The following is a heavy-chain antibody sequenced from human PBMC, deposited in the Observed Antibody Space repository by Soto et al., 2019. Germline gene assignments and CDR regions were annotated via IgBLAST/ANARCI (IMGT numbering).Heavy chain of an antibody. CDR3: ARGSGTAGAFDI. D-gene: IGHD6-13*01. CDR2: ISDDGSST. CDR1: EFTFINYW. Sequence: GVSLRLSCAASEFTFINYWMHWVRQAPGKGLVWVSRISDDGSSTTHADSVKGRFTISRDNAKNTLNLQMNSLRAEDKAVYYCARGSGTAGAFDIWGQGTMVTVSS. V-gene: IGHV3-74*01. J-gene: IGHJ3*02.